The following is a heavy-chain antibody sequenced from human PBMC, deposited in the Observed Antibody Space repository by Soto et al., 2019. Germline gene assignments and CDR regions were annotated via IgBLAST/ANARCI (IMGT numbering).Heavy chain of an antibody. J-gene: IGHJ4*02. CDR1: GFTVSSNY. D-gene: IGHD1-1*01. V-gene: IGHV3-53*01. CDR3: AKERLRGTRVVDY. CDR2: IYSGGST. Sequence: GSLILSCAASGFTVSSNYMSLVRQAPGKGLEWVSVIYSGGSTYYADSVKGRFTISRDNSKNTLYLQMNSLRAEDTAVYYCAKERLRGTRVVDYWGQGTLVTVSS.